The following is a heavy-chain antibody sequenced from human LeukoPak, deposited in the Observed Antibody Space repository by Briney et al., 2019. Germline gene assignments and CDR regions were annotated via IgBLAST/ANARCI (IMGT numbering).Heavy chain of an antibody. CDR2: ISSSSSFI. Sequence: PGGSLRLSCAASGFTFSSYSMSWVRQAPGKGLEWVSSISSSSSFIYYADSVKGRFTISRDNAKNSLYLQMNSLRAEDTAVYYCAHSSGYAYGLDYWGRGTLVTVSS. CDR1: GFTFSSYS. J-gene: IGHJ4*02. V-gene: IGHV3-21*01. D-gene: IGHD3-22*01. CDR3: AHSSGYAYGLDY.